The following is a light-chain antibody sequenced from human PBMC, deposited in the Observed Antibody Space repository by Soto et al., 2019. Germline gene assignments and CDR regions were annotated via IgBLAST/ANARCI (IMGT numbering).Light chain of an antibody. V-gene: IGKV3-20*01. CDR3: QHYVTSSIT. CDR1: QSVSSTS. Sequence: EVVFTQSPGTLSLSPGERVTILCLASQSVSSTSLAWYQQKPGQTPRLLIYGASSRATGTADRISGGGSGTHFTLTISRLEPEDFAVYYCQHYVTSSITFGQGTRLEIK. CDR2: GAS. J-gene: IGKJ5*01.